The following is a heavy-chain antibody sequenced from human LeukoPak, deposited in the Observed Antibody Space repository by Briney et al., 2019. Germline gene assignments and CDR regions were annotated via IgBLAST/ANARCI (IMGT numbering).Heavy chain of an antibody. CDR3: ARVPPSNKSGLEDAFDI. CDR2: IYHSGST. J-gene: IGHJ3*02. Sequence: SETLSLTCTVSGYSISSGYYWGWIRQTPGKGVEWIGSIYHSGSTYYNPSLKSRVTISVDTSKNQFSLKLSSVTAAGTAVYYCARVPPSNKSGLEDAFDIWGQGTMVTVSS. V-gene: IGHV4-38-2*02. CDR1: GYSISSGYY. D-gene: IGHD1-26*01.